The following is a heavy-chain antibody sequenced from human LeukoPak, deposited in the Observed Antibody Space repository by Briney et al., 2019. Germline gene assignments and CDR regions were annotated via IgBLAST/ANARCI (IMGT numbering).Heavy chain of an antibody. J-gene: IGHJ3*02. CDR3: ARVGPDSSGYAFDI. V-gene: IGHV3-20*04. Sequence: GGSQRLSCAASGLTFDDYGMSGVRQAPERGVGWVSGYNWNCGSTGYADSVKGRFTISRENVNNSQYLQINSQSSDDTPFHYFARVGPDSSGYAFDIWGQGTMVTVSS. CDR1: GLTFDDYG. D-gene: IGHD3-22*01. CDR2: YNWNCGST.